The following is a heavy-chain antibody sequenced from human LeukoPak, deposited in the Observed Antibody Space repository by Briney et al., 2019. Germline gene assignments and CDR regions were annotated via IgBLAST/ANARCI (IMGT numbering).Heavy chain of an antibody. Sequence: GGSLRLSCAASGFTFSSYGMHWVRQAPGKGLEWVAVISYDGSNKYHADSVKGRFTISRDNSKNTLYLQMNSLRAEDTAVYYCARADSSSHSPYYYYYMDVWGKGTTVTVSS. J-gene: IGHJ6*03. CDR3: ARADSSSHSPYYYYYMDV. CDR2: ISYDGSNK. CDR1: GFTFSSYG. V-gene: IGHV3-30*03. D-gene: IGHD6-6*01.